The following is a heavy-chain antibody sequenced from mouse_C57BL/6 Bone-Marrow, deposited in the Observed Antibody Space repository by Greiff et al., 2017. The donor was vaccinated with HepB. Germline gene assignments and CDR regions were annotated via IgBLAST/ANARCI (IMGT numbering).Heavy chain of an antibody. Sequence: VQLQQSGTELVKPGASVKLSCKASGYTFTSYWMHWVKQRPGQGLEWIGNINPSNGGTNYNEKFKSKATLTVDKSSSTAYMQLSSLTSEDSAVYYCARKGRRWGPYYFDYWGQGTTLTVSS. CDR1: GYTFTSYW. J-gene: IGHJ2*01. D-gene: IGHD3-2*02. CDR3: ARKGRRWGPYYFDY. V-gene: IGHV1-53*01. CDR2: INPSNGGT.